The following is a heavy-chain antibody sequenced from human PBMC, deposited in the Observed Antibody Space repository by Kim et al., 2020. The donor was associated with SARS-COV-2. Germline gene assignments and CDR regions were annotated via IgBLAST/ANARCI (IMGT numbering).Heavy chain of an antibody. D-gene: IGHD4-17*01. Sequence: PSLKSRLTRSVDTSKNQFSLKLSSVTAADTAVYYCARYPYGGNSNWFDPWGQGTLVTVSS. J-gene: IGHJ5*02. V-gene: IGHV4-31*02. CDR3: ARYPYGGNSNWFDP.